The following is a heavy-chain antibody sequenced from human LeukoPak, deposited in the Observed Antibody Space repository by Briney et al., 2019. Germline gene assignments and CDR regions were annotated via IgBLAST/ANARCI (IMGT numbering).Heavy chain of an antibody. V-gene: IGHV6-1*01. J-gene: IGHJ4*02. CDR2: TYYRSKWSN. CDR3: ARSSNLHYFDY. Sequence: SETLSLTCAISGDSVSNNGAMWLWIRQSRSRGLQWLGRTYYRSKWSNDHAGSVNSRITLNVDTSKNQFSPHLSSEGPEDTSVYYCARSSNLHYFDYWGQGTQVTVSS. CDR1: GDSVSNNGAM.